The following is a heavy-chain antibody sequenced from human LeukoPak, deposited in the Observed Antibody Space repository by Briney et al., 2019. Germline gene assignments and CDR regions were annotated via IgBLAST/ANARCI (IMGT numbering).Heavy chain of an antibody. V-gene: IGHV3-21*01. CDR3: ANTILTGAL. Sequence: GGSLRLSCAVSGFTSSSYSMNWVRQAPGKGLEWVSSISSSSSHIYYADSVKGRFTISRDNAKNSLYLQMNSLRAEDTAVCYCANTILTGALWGQGTLVTVSS. J-gene: IGHJ4*02. CDR2: ISSSSSHI. D-gene: IGHD2-2*02. CDR1: GFTSSSYS.